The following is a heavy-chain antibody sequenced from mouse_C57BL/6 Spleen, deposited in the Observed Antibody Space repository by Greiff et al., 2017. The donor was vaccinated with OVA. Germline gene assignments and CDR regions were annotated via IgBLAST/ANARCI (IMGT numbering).Heavy chain of an antibody. CDR1: GYAFSSYW. V-gene: IGHV1-80*01. J-gene: IGHJ1*03. Sequence: VKLMESGAELVKPGASVKISCKASGYAFSSYWMNWVKQRPGKGLEWIGQIYPGDGDTNYNGKFKGKATLTADKSSSTAYMQLSSLTSEDSAVYFCARSSYGSSPGYFDVWGTGTTVTVSS. D-gene: IGHD1-1*01. CDR3: ARSSYGSSPGYFDV. CDR2: IYPGDGDT.